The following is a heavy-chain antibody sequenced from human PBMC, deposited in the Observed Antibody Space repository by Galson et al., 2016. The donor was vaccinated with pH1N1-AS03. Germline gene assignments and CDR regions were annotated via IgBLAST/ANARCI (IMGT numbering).Heavy chain of an antibody. CDR1: GFSFSSFG. V-gene: IGHV3-33*01. J-gene: IGHJ4*02. CDR3: ARGRGYGQYYFDY. Sequence: SLRLSCAAPGFSFSSFGMHWVRQAPGKGLEWVAVIWYDGSNKYYADSVKGRFTTSRDNTKNTLYLQMNSLRVQDTAVYFCARGRGYGQYYFDYWGQGTLGTVSS. D-gene: IGHD3-10*01. CDR2: IWYDGSNK.